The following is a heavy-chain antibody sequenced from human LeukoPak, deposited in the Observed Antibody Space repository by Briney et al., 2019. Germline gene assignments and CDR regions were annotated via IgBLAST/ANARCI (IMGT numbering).Heavy chain of an antibody. J-gene: IGHJ4*02. CDR1: GYTLTELS. Sequence: GASVNASCKVSGYTLTELSMHWVRQAPGKGLEWMGGFDPEDGETIYAQKFQGRVTMTEDTSTDTAYMELSSLRSEDTAVYYCATEKYYYDSSGYLADRFDYWGQGTLVTVSS. CDR3: ATEKYYYDSSGYLADRFDY. D-gene: IGHD3-22*01. CDR2: FDPEDGET. V-gene: IGHV1-24*01.